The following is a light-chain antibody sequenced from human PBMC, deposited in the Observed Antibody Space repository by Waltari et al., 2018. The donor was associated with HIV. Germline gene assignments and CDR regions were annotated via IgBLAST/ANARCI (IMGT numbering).Light chain of an antibody. CDR3: QQYFLTPFT. Sequence: DIVMTQSRDSLAVSLGERATINCTSSQSVLASSANQHYLAWYQQRPGQPPTLLIYLASSRESGVPDRFSGSASGTDFALTIRSLQAEDVAVYYCQQYFLTPFTFGGGTKVEIK. J-gene: IGKJ4*01. CDR2: LAS. CDR1: QSVLASSANQHY. V-gene: IGKV4-1*01.